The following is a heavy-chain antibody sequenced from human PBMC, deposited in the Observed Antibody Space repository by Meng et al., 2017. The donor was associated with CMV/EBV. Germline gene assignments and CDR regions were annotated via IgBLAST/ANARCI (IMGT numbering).Heavy chain of an antibody. Sequence: ASVKVSSKAPRNFFTRHAITWVRQAPGQGLEWMGWISADNQNTNLIQKFQGRITLTTDTSTSTAYMELRSLRSDDTAVYYCARGGDYGDFHDPFDYWGQGTLVTVSS. J-gene: IGHJ4*02. CDR2: ISADNQNT. CDR1: RNFFTRHA. D-gene: IGHD4-17*01. V-gene: IGHV1-18*01. CDR3: ARGGDYGDFHDPFDY.